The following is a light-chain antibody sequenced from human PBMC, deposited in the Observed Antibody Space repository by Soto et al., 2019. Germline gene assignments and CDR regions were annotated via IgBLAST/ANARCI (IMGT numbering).Light chain of an antibody. V-gene: IGKV2D-29*01. CDR1: XXXLXSDGKTY. Sequence: IVMTQTPLXLXVTXXXPASXSCXXXXXXLXSDGKTYLYWYLQKPGQPPQLLIYEVSNRFSGVPDRFSGSGSGTDFTLKISRVEXXXVGXYXCXXSIRGLTFGQGTRLEIE. CDR3: XXSIRGLT. CDR2: EVS. J-gene: IGKJ5*01.